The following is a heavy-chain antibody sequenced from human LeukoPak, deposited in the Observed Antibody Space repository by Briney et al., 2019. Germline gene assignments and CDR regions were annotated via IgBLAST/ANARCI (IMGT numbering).Heavy chain of an antibody. Sequence: GGSLRLSCAASGFTFSSYWMSWVRQAPGKGLEWVANIKQDGSEKYYVDSVKGRFTISRDNAKNSVYLQMDSLRAEDTAVYYCARGRRGYSYGFDYWGQGTLVTVSS. J-gene: IGHJ4*02. CDR3: ARGRRGYSYGFDY. D-gene: IGHD5-18*01. V-gene: IGHV3-7*01. CDR1: GFTFSSYW. CDR2: IKQDGSEK.